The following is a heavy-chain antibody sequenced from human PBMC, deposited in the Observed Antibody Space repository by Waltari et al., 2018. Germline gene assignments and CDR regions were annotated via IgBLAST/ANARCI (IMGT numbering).Heavy chain of an antibody. CDR1: GGSISSGSYY. J-gene: IGHJ3*02. CDR3: AREAVAGESKDAFDI. CDR2: IYTSWST. V-gene: IGHV4-61*02. D-gene: IGHD6-19*01. Sequence: QVQLQESGPGLVKPSQTLSLTCTVSGGSISSGSYYWSWIRQPAGKGLEWIGRIYTSWSTNYNPSLKSRVTISVDTSKNQFSLKLSSVTAADTAVYYCAREAVAGESKDAFDIWGQGTMVTVSS.